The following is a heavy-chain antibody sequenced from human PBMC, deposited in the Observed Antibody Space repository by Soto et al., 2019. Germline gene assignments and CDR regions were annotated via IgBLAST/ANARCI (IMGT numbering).Heavy chain of an antibody. CDR2: INTYNGNT. CDR1: GYTFTRYG. V-gene: IGHV1-18*01. CDR3: AMVDVYVTPSPQDV. Sequence: QVQLVQSGAEVKNPGASVKVSCKASGYTFTRYGIGWARQAPGQGLEWMGWINTYNGNTNYAQNVKGRVTLTTDTSTSTAYRELRSLRSNDTAIYYCAMVDVYVTPSPQDVWGKGTTVIVSS. J-gene: IGHJ6*04. D-gene: IGHD3-16*01.